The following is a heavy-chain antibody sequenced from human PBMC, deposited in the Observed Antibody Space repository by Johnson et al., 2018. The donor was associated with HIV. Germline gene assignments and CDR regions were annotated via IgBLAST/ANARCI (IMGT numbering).Heavy chain of an antibody. Sequence: AAGGVTFSTSWMNWVRQAPGEGLEWVANIKQDGSEKYYVDSVKGRFTISRDNAKNSLYLQMNSLRAEDTAVYYCAREGGGKWNMAFDIWGQGTMVTVSS. CDR2: IKQDGSEK. V-gene: IGHV3-7*01. J-gene: IGHJ3*02. CDR1: GVTFSTSW. D-gene: IGHD2/OR15-2a*01. CDR3: AREGGGKWNMAFDI.